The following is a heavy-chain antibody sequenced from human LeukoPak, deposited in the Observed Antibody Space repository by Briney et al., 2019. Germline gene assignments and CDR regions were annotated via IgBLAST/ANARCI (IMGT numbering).Heavy chain of an antibody. CDR1: GYPFSGYY. CDR3: ARENLNYYGSGSYLY. CDR2: INPETGAT. D-gene: IGHD3-10*01. J-gene: IGHJ4*02. V-gene: IGHV1-2*02. Sequence: ASVRVSCKASGYPFSGYYIHWVRQGPGQGLEWLGWINPETGATKYAQRFEGRVTLTRDTSVTTVHMELSGLRSDDSAVYYCARENLNYYGSGSYLYWGQGSQVTVSS.